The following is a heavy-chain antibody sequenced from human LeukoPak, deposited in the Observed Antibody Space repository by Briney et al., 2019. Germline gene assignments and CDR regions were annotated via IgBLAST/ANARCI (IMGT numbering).Heavy chain of an antibody. CDR2: IYYSGST. V-gene: IGHV4-30-4*08. Sequence: SETLSLTCTVSGGSISSGDYYWSWIRQPPGKGLEWIGYIYYSGSTYYNPSLKSRVTISVDTSKNQFSLKLSTVTAADTAVYYCASLPLELFFDYWGHGTLVTVSS. J-gene: IGHJ4*01. CDR3: ASLPLELFFDY. CDR1: GGSISSGDYY. D-gene: IGHD1-26*01.